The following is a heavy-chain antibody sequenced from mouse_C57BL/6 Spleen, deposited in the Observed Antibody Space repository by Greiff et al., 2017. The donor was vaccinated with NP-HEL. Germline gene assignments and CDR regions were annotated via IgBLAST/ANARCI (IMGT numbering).Heavy chain of an antibody. CDR2: INPSSGYT. Sequence: VQLQESGAELARPGASVKMSCKASGYTFTSYTMHWVKQRPGQGLEWIGYINPSSGYTKYNQKFKDKATLTADESSSTAYMQLSSLTSEDSAVYYCARSLPYYFDYWGQGTTLTVSS. D-gene: IGHD2-12*01. V-gene: IGHV1-4*01. J-gene: IGHJ2*01. CDR1: GYTFTSYT. CDR3: ARSLPYYFDY.